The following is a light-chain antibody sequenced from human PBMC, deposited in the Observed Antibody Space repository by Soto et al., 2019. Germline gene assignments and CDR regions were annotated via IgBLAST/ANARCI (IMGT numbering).Light chain of an antibody. V-gene: IGKV3-15*01. J-gene: IGKJ1*01. CDR2: GES. Sequence: EIVMTQSPATLSVSPGERVTLSCRASQSVSSNLAWYQQKPGQAPRLLIYGESTRAAGIPARFSGSGSGTEFTLTISSLQSEDFAVYYCQQYNNWPRTFGQGTKAEIK. CDR3: QQYNNWPRT. CDR1: QSVSSN.